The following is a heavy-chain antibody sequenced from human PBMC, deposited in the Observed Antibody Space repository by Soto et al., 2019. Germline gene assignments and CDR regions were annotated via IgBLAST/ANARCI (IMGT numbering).Heavy chain of an antibody. Sequence: QVQLVQSASEVMKPGASVKVSCKASGYTFIRYGITWVRQALGQRLEWMGWISPYNDQTIYAQKVQGRVPMTADTSTRTVYMQLRSLKSDDTAVYYCARGGYYDNVWGKLSHYGLDVWGQGTSVTVSS. CDR1: GYTFIRYG. V-gene: IGHV1-18*01. CDR3: ARGGYYDNVWGKLSHYGLDV. CDR2: ISPYNDQT. J-gene: IGHJ6*02. D-gene: IGHD3-16*01.